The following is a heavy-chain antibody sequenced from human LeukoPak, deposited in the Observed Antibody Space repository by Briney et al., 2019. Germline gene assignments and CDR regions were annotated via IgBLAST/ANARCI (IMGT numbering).Heavy chain of an antibody. Sequence: SETLSLTCTVSGGSISSYYWNWIRQLPGKGLEWIGYIYYSGSTNYNPSLKSRVTISVDTSKNQFSLKLSSVTAADTAVYYCAGRLWRRDGYNLSAFDIWGQGTVVTVSS. CDR2: IYYSGST. J-gene: IGHJ3*02. D-gene: IGHD5-24*01. CDR1: GGSISSYY. V-gene: IGHV4-59*01. CDR3: AGRLWRRDGYNLSAFDI.